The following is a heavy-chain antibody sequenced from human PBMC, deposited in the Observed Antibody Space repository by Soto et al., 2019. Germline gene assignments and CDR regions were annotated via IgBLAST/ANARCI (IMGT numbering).Heavy chain of an antibody. D-gene: IGHD2-2*01. CDR1: GFTFSSYW. Sequence: PGGSLRLSCAASGFTFSSYWMSWVRQAPGKGLEWVANIKQDGSEKYYVDSVKGRFTISRDNAKNSLYLQMNSLRAEDTAVYYCAREPGYCSSTSCRRYYYYYYMDVWGKGTTVTVSS. V-gene: IGHV3-7*01. J-gene: IGHJ6*03. CDR3: AREPGYCSSTSCRRYYYYYYMDV. CDR2: IKQDGSEK.